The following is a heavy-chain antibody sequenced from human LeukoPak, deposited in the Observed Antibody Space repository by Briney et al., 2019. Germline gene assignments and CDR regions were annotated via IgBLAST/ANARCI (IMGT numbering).Heavy chain of an antibody. Sequence: GESLKISCKGSGYSFTYYWIGWVRQMPGKGLEWMGIFYPGDSDTRYRPSFQGQVTISVDKSISTAYLQWSSLKASDTAMYYCARQDGNSKYYFDYWGQGTLVTVSS. V-gene: IGHV5-51*01. CDR2: FYPGDSDT. CDR1: GYSFTYYW. CDR3: ARQDGNSKYYFDY. J-gene: IGHJ4*02. D-gene: IGHD1-1*01.